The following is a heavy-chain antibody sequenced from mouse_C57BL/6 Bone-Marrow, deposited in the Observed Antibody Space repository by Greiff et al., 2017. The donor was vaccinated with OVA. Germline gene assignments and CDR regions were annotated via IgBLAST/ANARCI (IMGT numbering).Heavy chain of an antibody. CDR1: GYTFTDYY. J-gene: IGHJ3*01. Sequence: EVQLVESGPVLVKPGASVKMSCKASGYTFTDYYMNWVKQSHGKSLEWIGVINPYNGGTSYNQKFKGKATLTVDKSSSTAYMELNSLTSEDSAVYYCASDGYYVGWFAYWGQGTLVTVSA. D-gene: IGHD2-3*01. V-gene: IGHV1-19*01. CDR3: ASDGYYVGWFAY. CDR2: INPYNGGT.